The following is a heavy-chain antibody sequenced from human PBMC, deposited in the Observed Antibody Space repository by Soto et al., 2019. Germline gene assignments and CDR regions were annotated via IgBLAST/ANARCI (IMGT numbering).Heavy chain of an antibody. CDR2: ITPILNIA. D-gene: IGHD4-17*01. CDR1: GGTFSTYT. J-gene: IGHJ4*01. V-gene: IGHV1-69*02. CDR3: SGGGADYGVYDLFDY. Sequence: QVQLVQSEAEVKKPGSSVKVSCKASGGTFSTYTISWVRQAPGQGLEWMGRITPILNIAVYAEKLQGRVMITATTSTRAAYMHLRSVGYEDTTVYYCSGGGADYGVYDLFDYRGHGTLVTISS.